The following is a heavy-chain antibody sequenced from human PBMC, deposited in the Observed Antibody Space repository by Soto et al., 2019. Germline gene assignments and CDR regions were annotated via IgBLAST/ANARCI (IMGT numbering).Heavy chain of an antibody. Sequence: QVQLVESGGGVVQPGRSLRLSCAASGFTFNSYSMHWVRQAPGEGLEWVAVISYDGNNKYYADSVKGRFTISRDNSKNTLYLQMNSLRAEDTALYYCAKDNMIRGVIGGSYFDYWGQGTLVTVSS. CDR1: GFTFNSYS. CDR3: AKDNMIRGVIGGSYFDY. CDR2: ISYDGNNK. D-gene: IGHD3-10*01. J-gene: IGHJ4*02. V-gene: IGHV3-30*18.